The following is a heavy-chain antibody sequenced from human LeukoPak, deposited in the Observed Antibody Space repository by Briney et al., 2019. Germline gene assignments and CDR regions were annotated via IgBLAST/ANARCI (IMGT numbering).Heavy chain of an antibody. D-gene: IGHD2-21*01. J-gene: IGHJ3*02. CDR2: ISESGGSS. V-gene: IGHV3-23*01. CDR3: AKSLSDNWAFDI. Sequence: PGGSLRLSCAASGFTFSSYAMSWVRQAPGKGLEWVSAISESGGSSYYADSVKGRFTISRDNSKNTLYLQMNSLRAEDTAVYYCAKSLSDNWAFDIWGQGTMVTVSS. CDR1: GFTFSSYA.